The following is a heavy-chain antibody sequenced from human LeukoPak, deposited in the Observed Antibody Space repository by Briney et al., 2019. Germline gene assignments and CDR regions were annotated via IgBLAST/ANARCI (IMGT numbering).Heavy chain of an antibody. J-gene: IGHJ4*02. D-gene: IGHD5-12*01. CDR2: IKSKTGGGTT. CDR3: TTEGGFF. V-gene: IGHV3-15*01. Sequence: GGSLRLSCAVSGFTFSNAWMSWVRQAPGKGVEWVGRIKSKTGGGTTDYTARVKGRFTISRVDSKNTLYLQMNGLKTEDAAVYYCTTEGGFFWGQGTLVTVSS. CDR1: GFTFSNAW.